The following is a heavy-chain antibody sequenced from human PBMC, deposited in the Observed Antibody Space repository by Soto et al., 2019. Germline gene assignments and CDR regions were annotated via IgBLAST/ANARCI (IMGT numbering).Heavy chain of an antibody. CDR1: EYTFTSYD. V-gene: IGHV1-8*01. D-gene: IGHD3-10*01. CDR3: ARSVGGSNVNFDY. J-gene: IGHJ4*02. Sequence: HVQLVQSGAEVRTPGASVKVSCKASEYTFTSYDINWVRQATGQGPEWMGWMYPDSGNTGYVQKFQGRVTMTRNTAISTAYMELSSLRSEDTAVYYCARSVGGSNVNFDYWGQGTLVTVSS. CDR2: MYPDSGNT.